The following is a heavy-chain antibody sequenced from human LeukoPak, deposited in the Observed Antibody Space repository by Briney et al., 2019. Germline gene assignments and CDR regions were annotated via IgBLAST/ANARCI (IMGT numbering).Heavy chain of an antibody. Sequence: GGSLRLSCAASGFTFSSYAMSWVRQAPGKGLEWVSAISGSGGSTYYADSVKGRFTISRDNSKNTLYLQMNSLRAEDTAVYYCARDWAGSSTDNGYFDFWGRGTLVTVSS. CDR3: ARDWAGSSTDNGYFDF. CDR1: GFTFSSYA. CDR2: ISGSGGST. J-gene: IGHJ2*01. D-gene: IGHD6-6*01. V-gene: IGHV3-23*01.